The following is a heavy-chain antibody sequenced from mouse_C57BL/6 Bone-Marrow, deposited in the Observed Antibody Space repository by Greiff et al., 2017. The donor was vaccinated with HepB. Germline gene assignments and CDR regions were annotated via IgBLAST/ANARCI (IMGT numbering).Heavy chain of an antibody. CDR2: INPSNGGT. D-gene: IGHD4-1*01. V-gene: IGHV1-53*01. CDR1: GYTFTSYW. CDR3: ATTELTETRAWFAY. Sequence: QVQLQQPGTELVKPGASVKLSCKASGYTFTSYWMHWVKQRPGQGLEWIGNINPSNGGTNYNEKFKSKATMTVDKSSSTAYMQLSSLTSVDSAVYYCATTELTETRAWFAYWGQGTLVTVSA. J-gene: IGHJ3*01.